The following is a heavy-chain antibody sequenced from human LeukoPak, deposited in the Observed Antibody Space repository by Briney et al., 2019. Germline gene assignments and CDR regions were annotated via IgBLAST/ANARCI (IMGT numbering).Heavy chain of an antibody. CDR1: GWSFSGYY. J-gene: IGHJ4*02. D-gene: IGHD5-18*01. Sequence: KPSETLSLTCAVYGWSFSGYYWSWIRQPPGKGLEWIGEINHSGSTNYNPSLKSRVTISVDTSKNQFSLKLSTVTAADTAVYYCAILAMVERADYFDYWGQGTLVTVSS. CDR2: INHSGST. CDR3: AILAMVERADYFDY. V-gene: IGHV4-34*01.